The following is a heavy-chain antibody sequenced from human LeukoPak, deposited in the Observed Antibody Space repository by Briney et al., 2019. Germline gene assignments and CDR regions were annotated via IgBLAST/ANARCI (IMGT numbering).Heavy chain of an antibody. CDR3: ARAVATIPFYYNY. CDR1: GDSVSSKSAG. J-gene: IGHJ4*02. CDR2: IYYRSKWYI. V-gene: IGHV6-1*01. Sequence: SQTLSLTCAISGDSVSSKSAGWSWIRQSPSRGLEWLGRIYYRSKWYIDYAVSVTSRISINPDTSKNQFSLKLSSVTAADTAVYYCARAVATIPFYYNYWGQGTLVTVSS. D-gene: IGHD5-12*01.